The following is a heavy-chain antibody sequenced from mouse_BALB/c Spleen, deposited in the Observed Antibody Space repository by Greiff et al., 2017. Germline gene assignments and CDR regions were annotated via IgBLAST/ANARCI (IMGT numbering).Heavy chain of an antibody. Sequence: EVKLQESGPGLVKPSQSLSLTCTVTGYSITSDYAWNWIRQFPGNKLEWMGYISYSGSTSYNPSLKSRISITRDTSKNQFFLQLNSVTTEDTATYYCARRIYGSRGYAMDYWGQGTSVTVSS. CDR1: GYSITSDYA. V-gene: IGHV3-2*02. J-gene: IGHJ4*01. CDR2: ISYSGST. D-gene: IGHD1-1*01. CDR3: ARRIYGSRGYAMDY.